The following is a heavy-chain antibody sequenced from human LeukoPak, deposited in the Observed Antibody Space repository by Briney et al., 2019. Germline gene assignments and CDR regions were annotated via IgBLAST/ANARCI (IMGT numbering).Heavy chain of an antibody. CDR1: GFTVSSNY. CDR2: IYSGGST. CDR3: ASYLDLSSGWYYFDY. V-gene: IGHV3-53*01. D-gene: IGHD6-19*01. J-gene: IGHJ4*02. Sequence: PGGSLRLSCAASGFTVSSNYMSWVRQAPGKGLEWVSVIYSGGSTYYADSVKGRFTTSRDNSKNTLYLQMDSLRAEDTAVYYCASYLDLSSGWYYFDYWGQGTLVTVSS.